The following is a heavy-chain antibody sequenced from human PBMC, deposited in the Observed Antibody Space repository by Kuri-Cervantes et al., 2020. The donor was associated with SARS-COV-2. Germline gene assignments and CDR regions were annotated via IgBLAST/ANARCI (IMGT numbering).Heavy chain of an antibody. CDR3: AKDSRYDFWSGYYFDY. CDR1: VFTFGNYA. V-gene: IGHV3-23*01. CDR2: ISGSGGIT. J-gene: IGHJ4*02. Sequence: LSLTCAASVFTFGNYAMSWVRQAPGKGLEWVSAISGSGGITYYADSVKGRFTISRDNSKNTLYLKMNSLRAEDTAVYYCAKDSRYDFWSGYYFDYWGQGTLVTVSS. D-gene: IGHD3-3*01.